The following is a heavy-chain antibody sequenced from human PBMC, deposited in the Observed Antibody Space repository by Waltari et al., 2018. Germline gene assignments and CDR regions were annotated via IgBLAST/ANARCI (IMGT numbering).Heavy chain of an antibody. V-gene: IGHV4-61*01. Sequence: QVQLQESGPGLVKPSETLSLTCTVSGGSVSSGSYYWSWIRQPPGKGLEWIGYIYYSGSTNYSPSLKSRVTISVDTSKNQFSLKLSSVTAADTAVYYCARGGQQRWPGFDYWGQGTLVTVSS. D-gene: IGHD6-13*01. CDR3: ARGGQQRWPGFDY. J-gene: IGHJ4*02. CDR1: GGSVSSGSYY. CDR2: IYYSGST.